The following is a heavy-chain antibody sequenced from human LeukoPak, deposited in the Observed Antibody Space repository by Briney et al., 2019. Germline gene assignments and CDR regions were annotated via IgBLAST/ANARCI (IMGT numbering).Heavy chain of an antibody. Sequence: GGSLTLSCAASGFTVSSNYMSWVRQAPGKGLEWVSVIYSGGSTYYADSVKGRFTISRDNSKNTLYLQMYSLRAEDTAVYYCARVAASDYGDYPFDYWGQGTLVTVSS. J-gene: IGHJ4*02. D-gene: IGHD4-17*01. V-gene: IGHV3-53*01. CDR2: IYSGGST. CDR3: ARVAASDYGDYPFDY. CDR1: GFTVSSNY.